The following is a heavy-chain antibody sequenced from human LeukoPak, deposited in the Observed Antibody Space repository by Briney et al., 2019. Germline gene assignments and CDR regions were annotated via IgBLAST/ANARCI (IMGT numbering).Heavy chain of an antibody. D-gene: IGHD4-17*01. J-gene: IGHJ4*02. CDR3: AREGLWLPNGEGNY. CDR1: VGSISSNDYY. CDR2: IYYSGST. V-gene: IGHV4-39*02. Sequence: PSETLSLTCTVSVGSISSNDYYWDWLRQPPGMGLEYIGSIYYSGSTYYNPSLKSRVTISVDTSKNQFSLKLSSVTAADTAVYYCAREGLWLPNGEGNYWGQGTLVTVSS.